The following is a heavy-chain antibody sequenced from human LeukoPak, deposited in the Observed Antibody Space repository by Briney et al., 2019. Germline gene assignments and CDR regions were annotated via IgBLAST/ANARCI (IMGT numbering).Heavy chain of an antibody. Sequence: SQTLSLTCTVSGVSISSGGYYWSWIRQHPGKGLEWIGYIYYSGSTYYNPSLKSRVTISVDTSKNQFSLKLSSVTAADTAVYYCARRWNYYFDYWGQGTLVTVSS. CDR2: IYYSGST. CDR1: GVSISSGGYY. CDR3: ARRWNYYFDY. J-gene: IGHJ4*02. D-gene: IGHD1-7*01. V-gene: IGHV4-31*03.